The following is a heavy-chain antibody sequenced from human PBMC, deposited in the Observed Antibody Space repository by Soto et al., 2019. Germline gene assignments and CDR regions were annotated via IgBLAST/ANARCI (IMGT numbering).Heavy chain of an antibody. Sequence: QVQLVQSGPEMKKPGASVKVSCKGFGYSFMNYGINWVRQAPGQGLEWVGWISPYSGYTHSAQKFHGRLTLTTDTAARTAYLELRILRSADTALYYCTREASVLIPAAQPSRFYSWGHGPLVTVSS. CDR1: GYSFMNYG. CDR2: ISPYSGYT. J-gene: IGHJ5*01. D-gene: IGHD2-2*01. V-gene: IGHV1-18*01. CDR3: TREASVLIPAAQPSRFYS.